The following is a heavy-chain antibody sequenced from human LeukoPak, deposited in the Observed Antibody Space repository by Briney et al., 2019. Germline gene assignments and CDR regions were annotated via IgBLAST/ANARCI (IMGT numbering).Heavy chain of an antibody. D-gene: IGHD3-22*01. Sequence: GASVKVSCKASGYTFTGYYMHWVRQAPGQGLEWMGRINPNSGGTNYAQKFQGRVTMTRDTSISTAYMELSRLRSDDTAVYYCARGDYYDSSGYYSPTEYFQHWGQGTLVTVSS. V-gene: IGHV1-2*06. CDR2: INPNSGGT. J-gene: IGHJ1*01. CDR3: ARGDYYDSSGYYSPTEYFQH. CDR1: GYTFTGYY.